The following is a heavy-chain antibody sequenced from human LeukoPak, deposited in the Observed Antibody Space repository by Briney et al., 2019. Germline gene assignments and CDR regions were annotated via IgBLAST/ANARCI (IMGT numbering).Heavy chain of an antibody. CDR3: ARNTYYDFWSGYSSSSGHIGY. D-gene: IGHD3-3*01. J-gene: IGHJ4*02. V-gene: IGHV1-8*02. CDR2: MNPNSGNT. CDR1: GGTFSSYA. Sequence: ASVKVSCKASGGTFSSYAISWVRQATGQGLEWMGWMNPNSGNTGCAQKFQGRVTMTRNTSISTAYMELSSLRSEDTAVYYCARNTYYDFWSGYSSSSGHIGYWGQGTLVTVSS.